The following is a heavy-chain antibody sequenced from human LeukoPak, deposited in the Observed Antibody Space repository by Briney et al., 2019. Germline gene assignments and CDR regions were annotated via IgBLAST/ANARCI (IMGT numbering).Heavy chain of an antibody. V-gene: IGHV3-21*01. Sequence: GGSLRLSCAASGVTFSSYSMNCVRQAPGKGLGWVSFISSSSSYIYYADSVKGRFTISRDNAKNSLYLQMNSLRAEDTAVYYCARGSDRGLSGWDDPNKDMAVWGKGTTVTVSS. D-gene: IGHD6-19*01. CDR3: ARGSDRGLSGWDDPNKDMAV. CDR2: ISSSSSYI. J-gene: IGHJ6*03. CDR1: GVTFSSYS.